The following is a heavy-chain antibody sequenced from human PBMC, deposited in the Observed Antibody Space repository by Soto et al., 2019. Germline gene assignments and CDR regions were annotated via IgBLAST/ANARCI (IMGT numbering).Heavy chain of an antibody. Sequence: QLQLRESGPGLVKPSETLSLICSVSGGSIDNNHYYWGWVRQSPGKGLEWVGSVSFTGTTYYSPSRRSRVASFIDTSRNQFSVWLTSVTAADTAVYYCASKKLDVPAYFDNWGPGTLITVS. V-gene: IGHV4-39*01. CDR3: ASKKLDVPAYFDN. CDR2: VSFTGTT. CDR1: GGSIDNNHYY. J-gene: IGHJ4*02.